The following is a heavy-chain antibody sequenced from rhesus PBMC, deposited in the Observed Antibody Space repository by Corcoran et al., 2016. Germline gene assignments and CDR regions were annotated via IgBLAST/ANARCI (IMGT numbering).Heavy chain of an antibody. Sequence: QVQLQESGPGLVKPSETLSLTCAVSGGSFSSYWWSWIRQPPGKGLEWIGEINGNSGSTNYTPSLKSRVTISKDASKNQFSLKLSSVTAADTAVYYCARDRPFYGSSQDYWGQGVLVTVSS. CDR2: INGNSGST. D-gene: IGHD4-29*01. V-gene: IGHV4-80*01. CDR3: ARDRPFYGSSQDY. CDR1: GGSFSSYW. J-gene: IGHJ4*01.